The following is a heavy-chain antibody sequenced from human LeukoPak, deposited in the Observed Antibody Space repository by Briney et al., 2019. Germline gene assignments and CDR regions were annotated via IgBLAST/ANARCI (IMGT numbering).Heavy chain of an antibody. CDR3: ARGYCSGGSCYGLGYYYYYGMDV. Sequence: GGSLRLSCAASGFTFSSYDMHWVRHATGKGLEWVSAIGTAGDTYYPGSVKGRFTISRENAKNSLYLQMNSLRAGDTAVYYCARGYCSGGSCYGLGYYYYYGMDVWGQGTTVTVSS. D-gene: IGHD2-15*01. CDR1: GFTFSSYD. V-gene: IGHV3-13*01. CDR2: IGTAGDT. J-gene: IGHJ6*02.